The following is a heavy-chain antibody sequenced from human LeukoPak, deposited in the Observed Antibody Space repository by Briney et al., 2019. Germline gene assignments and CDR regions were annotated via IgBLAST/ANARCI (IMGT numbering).Heavy chain of an antibody. CDR2: IYPGDSDT. J-gene: IGHJ3*02. D-gene: IGHD3-10*01. V-gene: IGHV5-51*01. CDR1: GYSFTSYW. Sequence: GESLKISCKGSGYSFTSYWIGWVRQLPGKGLEWMGIIYPGDSDTRYSPSFQGQVTISADKSISTAYLQWSSLKASDTAMYYCARRSRPYYGSGSSQAFDIWGQGTMVTVSS. CDR3: ARRSRPYYGSGSSQAFDI.